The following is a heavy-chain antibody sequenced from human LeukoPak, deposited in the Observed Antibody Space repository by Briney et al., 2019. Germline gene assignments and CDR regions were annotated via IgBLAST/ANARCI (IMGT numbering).Heavy chain of an antibody. J-gene: IGHJ4*02. V-gene: IGHV3-15*01. CDR1: GFTFSNAW. CDR3: TTAPYVEVFSGTYDY. Sequence: PGGSLRLSCAASGFTFSNAWMSWVRQAPGKGLGWVGRTKSKTDGGTTDYAAPVKGRFTISRDDSKNTLYLQMNSLKTEDTAVYYCTTAPYVEVFSGTYDYWGQGTLVTVSS. D-gene: IGHD6-13*01. CDR2: TKSKTDGGTT.